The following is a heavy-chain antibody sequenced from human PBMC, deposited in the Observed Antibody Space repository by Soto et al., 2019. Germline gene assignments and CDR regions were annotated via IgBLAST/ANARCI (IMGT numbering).Heavy chain of an antibody. Sequence: SVKVSCKASGGTFSSYAISWVRQAPGQGLEWMGGIIPIFGTANYAQKFQGRVTITADKSTSTAYMELSSLRSEETAVYYCARVSDSGSGSYYGYWGQGTLVTVSS. CDR2: IIPIFGTA. V-gene: IGHV1-69*06. CDR3: ARVSDSGSGSYYGY. D-gene: IGHD3-10*01. CDR1: GGTFSSYA. J-gene: IGHJ4*02.